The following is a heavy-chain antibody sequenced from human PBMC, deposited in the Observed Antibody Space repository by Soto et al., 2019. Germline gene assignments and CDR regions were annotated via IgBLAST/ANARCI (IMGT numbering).Heavy chain of an antibody. D-gene: IGHD3-16*02. CDR3: ARGSYDYIWGSYRLPHISPH. J-gene: IGHJ4*02. CDR1: GFTFSSYG. V-gene: IGHV3-33*01. Sequence: GGSLRLSCAASGFTFSSYGMHWVRQAPGKGLEWVAVIWYDGSNKYYADSVKGRFTISRDNSKNTLYLQMNSLRAEDTAVYYCARGSYDYIWGSYRLPHISPHWGQGTLVTVSS. CDR2: IWYDGSNK.